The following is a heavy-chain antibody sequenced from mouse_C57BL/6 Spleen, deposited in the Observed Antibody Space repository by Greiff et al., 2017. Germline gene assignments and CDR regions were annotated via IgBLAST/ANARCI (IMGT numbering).Heavy chain of an antibody. CDR2: IDPEDGDT. D-gene: IGHD1-1*01. V-gene: IGHV14-2*01. J-gene: IGHJ4*01. CDR1: GFNITDYY. Sequence: VQLQQSGAELVKPGASVKLSCTASGFNITDYYMPWVKQRTEQGLEWIGRIDPEDGDTKYAPKFQGKATFTADTSSNPAYLPLSSLTSVDTASYYCARSITTVVALYYYAMDYWGQGTSVTVSS. CDR3: ARSITTVVALYYYAMDY.